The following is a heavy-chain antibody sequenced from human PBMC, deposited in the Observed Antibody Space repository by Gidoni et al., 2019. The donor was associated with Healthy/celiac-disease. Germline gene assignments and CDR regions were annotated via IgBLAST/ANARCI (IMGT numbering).Heavy chain of an antibody. D-gene: IGHD5-12*01. Sequence: EVQLVESGVGLLQPGGSLRLSCAASGFTVSSNYMSWVRQAPGKGLEWVSGIYSGGSTYYADSVKGRLTISRDNSKNTLYLQMNSLRAEDTAVYYCARVRRGYSGYDPLDYGGQGTLVTVSS. J-gene: IGHJ4*02. CDR1: GFTVSSNY. CDR2: IYSGGST. CDR3: ARVRRGYSGYDPLDY. V-gene: IGHV3-53*01.